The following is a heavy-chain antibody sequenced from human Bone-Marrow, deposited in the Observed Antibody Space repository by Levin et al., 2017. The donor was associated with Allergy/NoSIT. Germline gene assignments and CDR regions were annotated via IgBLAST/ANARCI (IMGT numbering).Heavy chain of an antibody. J-gene: IGHJ4*02. V-gene: IGHV3-23*01. CDR3: AKGRGWFSYNPPDF. CDR1: GFTFSSYS. Sequence: GESLKISCAASGFTFSSYSMSWVRQAPGRGLKWVSVLSGSGASTFYADSVTGRFTISRDNAQNMLYLQMNSLRAEDTAVYFCAKGRGWFSYNPPDFWGQGTQVTVSS. CDR2: LSGSGAST. D-gene: IGHD3-10*01.